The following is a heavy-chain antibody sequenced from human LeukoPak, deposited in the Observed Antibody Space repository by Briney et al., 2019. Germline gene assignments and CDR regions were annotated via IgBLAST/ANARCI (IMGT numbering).Heavy chain of an antibody. CDR3: TTSPSLYRFDY. CDR1: GGSIASYY. J-gene: IGHJ4*02. V-gene: IGHV4-59*08. CDR2: MSYSGST. Sequence: PSETLSPTCTVSGGSIASYYWSWIRQPPGKGLEWIGHMSYSGSTNYNPSLKSRVTISVDTSKNQFSLNLSSVTAADTAFYYCTTSPSLYRFDYWGQGTLVTVSS. D-gene: IGHD2-2*01.